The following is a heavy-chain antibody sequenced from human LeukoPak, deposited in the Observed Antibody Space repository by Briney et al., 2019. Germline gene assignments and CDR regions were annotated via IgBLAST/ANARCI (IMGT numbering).Heavy chain of an antibody. CDR2: IYYSGST. CDR1: GGSISSYY. J-gene: IGHJ6*03. Sequence: SETLSLTCTVSGGSISSYYWSWIRQPPGKGLEWIGYIYYSGSTNYNPSLKSRVTISVDTSKNQFSLKLSSVTAADTAVYYCARDMGYYYMDVWGKGTTVTVSS. V-gene: IGHV4-59*01. CDR3: ARDMGYYYMDV.